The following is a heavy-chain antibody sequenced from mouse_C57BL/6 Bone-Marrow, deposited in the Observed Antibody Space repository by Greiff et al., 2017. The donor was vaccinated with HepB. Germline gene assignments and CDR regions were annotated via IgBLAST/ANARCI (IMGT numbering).Heavy chain of an antibody. Sequence: QVQLQQPGAELVKPGASVKMSCKASGYTFTSSWITWVKQRPGQGLEWIGDIYPGSGSTNYNEKFKSKATLTVDTSSSTAYMQLSSLTSEDSAVYYCARERVYSNYKYYAMDYWGQGTSVTVSS. CDR1: GYTFTSSW. J-gene: IGHJ4*01. D-gene: IGHD2-5*01. CDR3: ARERVYSNYKYYAMDY. CDR2: IYPGSGST. V-gene: IGHV1-55*01.